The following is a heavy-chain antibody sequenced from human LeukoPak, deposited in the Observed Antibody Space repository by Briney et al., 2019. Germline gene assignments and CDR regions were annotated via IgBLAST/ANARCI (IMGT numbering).Heavy chain of an antibody. D-gene: IGHD5-24*01. CDR2: IIPIFGTA. Sequence: GASVKVSCKASGGTFSSYAISWVRQAPGQGLEWMGGIIPIFGTANYAQKFQGRVTITADESTSTAYMELSSLRSEDTAVYYCARDLRPHGGKRKMEVVNAFDIWGQGTMVTVSS. CDR3: ARDLRPHGGKRKMEVVNAFDI. J-gene: IGHJ3*02. CDR1: GGTFSSYA. V-gene: IGHV1-69*13.